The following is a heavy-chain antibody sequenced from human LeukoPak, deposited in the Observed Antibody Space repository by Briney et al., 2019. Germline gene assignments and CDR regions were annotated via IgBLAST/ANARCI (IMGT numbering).Heavy chain of an antibody. CDR1: GYTFTSYG. D-gene: IGHD5-18*01. V-gene: IGHV1-18*01. CDR2: ISAYNGNT. Sequence: ASVKVSCKASGYTFTSYGISWVRQAPGQGLEWMGWISAYNGNTNYAQKLQGRATMTTDTSTSTAYMELRSLRSDDTAVYYCAREGPQLWYPAFDYWGQGTLVTVSS. J-gene: IGHJ4*02. CDR3: AREGPQLWYPAFDY.